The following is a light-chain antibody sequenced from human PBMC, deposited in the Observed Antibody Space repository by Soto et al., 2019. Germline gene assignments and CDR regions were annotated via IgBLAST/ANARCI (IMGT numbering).Light chain of an antibody. V-gene: IGKV1-39*01. CDR3: QQTYSTLSIT. J-gene: IGKJ5*01. CDR1: ESIARH. Sequence: DIQMTQSPSSLSASVGDRVTITCRASESIARHLNWYQQKPGKAPKLLIYDASSLQNGVPSRFRGGGSGTEFTLTINNRQPEDFATYYCQQTYSTLSITFGQGTRLEIK. CDR2: DAS.